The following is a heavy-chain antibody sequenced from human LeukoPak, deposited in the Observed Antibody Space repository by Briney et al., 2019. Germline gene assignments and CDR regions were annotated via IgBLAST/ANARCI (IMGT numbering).Heavy chain of an antibody. CDR3: GRATTGYYDGYLDY. D-gene: IGHD3-9*01. J-gene: IGHJ4*02. CDR2: IKQDGSAI. V-gene: IGHV3-7*04. CDR1: GFSLRSHW. Sequence: GGSLRLSCVASGFSLRSHWMTWVRQVPGKGLEWVANIKQDGSAIHYVESVKGRFTLSRDNAKNSLYLQMNSLRVEDTAVYYCGRATTGYYDGYLDYWGQGALVTVSS.